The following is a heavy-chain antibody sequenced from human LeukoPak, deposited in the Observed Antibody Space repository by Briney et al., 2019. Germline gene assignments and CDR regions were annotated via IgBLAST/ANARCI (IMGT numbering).Heavy chain of an antibody. Sequence: GGSLRLSCAASGFTFDDYAMHWVRQAPGKGLEWVSGISWNSGSIGYADSVKGRFTISRDNAKNSLYLQMNGLRAEDTALYYCAIDSGVDSSGWRSDVYFQHWGQGTLVTVSS. CDR2: ISWNSGSI. CDR1: GFTFDDYA. D-gene: IGHD6-19*01. J-gene: IGHJ1*01. CDR3: AIDSGVDSSGWRSDVYFQH. V-gene: IGHV3-9*01.